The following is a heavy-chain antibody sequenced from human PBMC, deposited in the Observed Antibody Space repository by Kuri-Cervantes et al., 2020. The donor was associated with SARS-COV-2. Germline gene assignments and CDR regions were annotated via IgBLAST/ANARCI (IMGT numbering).Heavy chain of an antibody. J-gene: IGHJ4*02. CDR3: ARGFELDY. CDR2: IKQDGSEK. Sequence: GESLKISCAASGFTLSHNWMSWVRQAPGKGLEWVANIKQDGSEKYYVDSVKGRFAISRDNPKNSLYLQLNSLRAEDTAMYYCARGFELDYWGQGILVTVSS. D-gene: IGHD5-12*01. V-gene: IGHV3-7*03. CDR1: GFTLSHNW.